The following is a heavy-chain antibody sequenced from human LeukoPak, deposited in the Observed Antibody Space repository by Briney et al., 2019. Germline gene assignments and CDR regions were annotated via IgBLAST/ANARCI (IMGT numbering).Heavy chain of an antibody. CDR2: INPNSGGT. Sequence: ASVTVSCKTSGYSFTDYYMLWVRQAPGQGLEWMGWINPNSGGTSSAQKFQGRVTMTRDTSITTVYMEVSWLTSDDTAIYYCARADRLDGGPYLIGPWGQGTLVTVSS. CDR3: ARADRLDGGPYLIGP. D-gene: IGHD2-21*01. V-gene: IGHV1-2*02. CDR1: GYSFTDYY. J-gene: IGHJ5*02.